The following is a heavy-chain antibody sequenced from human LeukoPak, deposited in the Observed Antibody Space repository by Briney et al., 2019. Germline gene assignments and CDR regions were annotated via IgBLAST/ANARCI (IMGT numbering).Heavy chain of an antibody. J-gene: IGHJ5*02. D-gene: IGHD3-16*01. Sequence: SETLSLTCTVSGGSISSSYWSWFRQPAGKGREGIGRIHFSETTNNNPSLTSRVTLSLDTSKNRFSLNMTSVTAADTAVYYCARGGFAPLDLWGQGILVTVSS. V-gene: IGHV4-4*07. CDR1: GGSISSSY. CDR3: ARGGFAPLDL. CDR2: IHFSETT.